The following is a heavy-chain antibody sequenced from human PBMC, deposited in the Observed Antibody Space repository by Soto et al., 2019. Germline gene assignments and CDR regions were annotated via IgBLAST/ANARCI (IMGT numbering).Heavy chain of an antibody. D-gene: IGHD3-3*01. CDR2: ISGSGGST. J-gene: IGHJ4*02. CDR3: AKGEYYDFWSGYYTVYFDY. V-gene: IGHV3-23*01. Sequence: GGSLRLSCAASGFTFSSYAMSWVRQAPGKGLEWVSAISGSGGSTYYADSVKGRFTISRDNSKNTLYLQMNSLRAEDTAVYYCAKGEYYDFWSGYYTVYFDYWGQGTLVTVSS. CDR1: GFTFSSYA.